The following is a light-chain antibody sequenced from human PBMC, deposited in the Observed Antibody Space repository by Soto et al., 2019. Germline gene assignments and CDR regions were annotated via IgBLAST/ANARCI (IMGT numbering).Light chain of an antibody. CDR1: QSISSN. Sequence: DIQMTQSPSSLSASVGDRVTITCRARQSISSNLNWYQQTPGKPPKILIYAASTLQSGVPSRFSGSKSGTDFTLTISSLQPEDFETYYCQQSYSSPITFGQGTRLEI. CDR2: AAS. CDR3: QQSYSSPIT. V-gene: IGKV1-39*01. J-gene: IGKJ5*01.